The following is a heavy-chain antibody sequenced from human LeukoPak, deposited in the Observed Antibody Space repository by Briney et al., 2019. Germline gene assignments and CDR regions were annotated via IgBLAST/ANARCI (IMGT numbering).Heavy chain of an antibody. CDR1: GFTVSSNY. CDR3: ARGYYDILTGPTPVDY. V-gene: IGHV3-66*01. D-gene: IGHD3-9*01. CDR2: IYSGGST. J-gene: IGHJ4*02. Sequence: GGSLRLSCAASGFTVSSNYMSWVRQAPGKGLEWVSVIYSGGSTYYADSVKGRFTISRDNSKNTLYLQMNSLRAEDTAVYYCARGYYDILTGPTPVDYWGQGTLVTVSS.